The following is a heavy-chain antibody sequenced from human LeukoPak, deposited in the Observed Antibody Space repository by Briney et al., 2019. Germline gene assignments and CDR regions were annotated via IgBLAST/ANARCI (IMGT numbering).Heavy chain of an antibody. CDR2: IFTSGIT. CDR3: ARAHDRNWFDP. J-gene: IGHJ5*02. Sequence: SETLSLTCTVSGGSISLYYWNWIRQPAGKGLEWIGRIFTSGITNYNPSLKSRVTMSVDTSKNQFSLKLSSVTAADTAVYYCARAHDRNWFDPWGQGTLVTVSS. CDR1: GGSISLYY. V-gene: IGHV4-4*07.